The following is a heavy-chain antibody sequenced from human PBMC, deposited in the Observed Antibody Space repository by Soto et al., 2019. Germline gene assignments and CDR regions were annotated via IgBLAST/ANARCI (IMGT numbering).Heavy chain of an antibody. J-gene: IGHJ3*02. Sequence: GESLKISCKGRGYSFSNYWIAWVRQMPGKGLEWMGIIYPGDFDTRYSPSFLGQVTISADNSISTAYLQWSSLKASDTAMYYCARTGTSLRSFGIWGQGTMVTVSS. D-gene: IGHD1-1*01. CDR2: IYPGDFDT. CDR1: GYSFSNYW. CDR3: ARTGTSLRSFGI. V-gene: IGHV5-51*01.